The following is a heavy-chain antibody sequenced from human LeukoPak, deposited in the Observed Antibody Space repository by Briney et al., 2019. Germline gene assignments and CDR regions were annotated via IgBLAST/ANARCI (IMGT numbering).Heavy chain of an antibody. J-gene: IGHJ4*02. V-gene: IGHV4-38-2*02. Sequence: SETLSLTCTVSGYSISSGYYWGWIRQPPGKGLEWIGSIYHSGSTYYNPSLKSRVTISVDTSKNQFSLKLSSVTAADTAVYYCARHRSGSGSYLYYFDYWGQGTLVTVSS. CDR3: ARHRSGSGSYLYYFDY. CDR2: IYHSGST. D-gene: IGHD1-26*01. CDR1: GYSISSGYY.